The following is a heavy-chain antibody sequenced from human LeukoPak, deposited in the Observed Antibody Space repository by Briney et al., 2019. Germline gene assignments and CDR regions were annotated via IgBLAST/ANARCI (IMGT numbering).Heavy chain of an antibody. CDR2: ISYDGSNK. J-gene: IGHJ4*02. V-gene: IGHV3-30*04. Sequence: GGSLRLSCAASGFTFSSYAMHWVRQAPGKGLEWVAVISYDGSNKYYADSVKGRFTISRDNSKNTLYLQMNSLGAEDTAVYYCARDETYYYGSGSYYGDYFDYWGQGTLVTVSS. CDR1: GFTFSSYA. D-gene: IGHD3-10*01. CDR3: ARDETYYYGSGSYYGDYFDY.